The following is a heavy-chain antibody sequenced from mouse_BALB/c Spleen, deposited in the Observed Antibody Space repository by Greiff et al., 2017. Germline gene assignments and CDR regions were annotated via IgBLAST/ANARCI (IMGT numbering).Heavy chain of an antibody. CDR3: ARYGELLRDYAMDY. V-gene: IGHV3-8*02. J-gene: IGHJ4*01. D-gene: IGHD1-1*01. Sequence: EVQLQQSGPSLVKPSQTLSLTCSVTGYSITSGYWNWIRKFPGNKLEYMGYISYSGSTYYNPSLKSRISITRDTSKNQYYLQLNSVTTEDTATYYCARYGELLRDYAMDYWGQGTSVTVSS. CDR1: GYSITSGY. CDR2: ISYSGST.